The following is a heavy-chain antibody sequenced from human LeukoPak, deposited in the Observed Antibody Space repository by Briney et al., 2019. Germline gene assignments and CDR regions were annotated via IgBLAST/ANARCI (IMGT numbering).Heavy chain of an antibody. V-gene: IGHV3-48*03. CDR1: GFTFSNYE. J-gene: IGHJ4*02. D-gene: IGHD6-6*01. CDR3: ARGGAARPDF. Sequence: GGSLRLSCAASGFTFSNYEMNWVRQAPGKGLDWVAYISRGGRTVDYADSVKGRFTISRDNAKNSLYLQMNSLRVEDTAVYYCARGGAARPDFWGQGTLVTVSS. CDR2: ISRGGRTV.